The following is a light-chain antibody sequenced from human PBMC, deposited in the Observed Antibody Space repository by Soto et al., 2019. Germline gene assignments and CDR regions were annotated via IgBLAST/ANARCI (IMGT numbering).Light chain of an antibody. CDR2: DAS. J-gene: IGKJ5*01. Sequence: DIQVTQSPPTLSASVGDRVTITCRASQTISTWMAWYQQKPGKAPKLLVYDASTLQSGVPSRFSGSGSGTEFTLTISSLQPDDFATYYCQQYNSYSAITFGQGTRLEIK. CDR1: QTISTW. V-gene: IGKV1-5*01. CDR3: QQYNSYSAIT.